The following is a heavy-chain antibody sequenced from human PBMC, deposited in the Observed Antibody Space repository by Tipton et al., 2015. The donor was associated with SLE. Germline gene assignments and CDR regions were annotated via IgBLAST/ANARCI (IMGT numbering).Heavy chain of an antibody. CDR2: ISSSSSTI. V-gene: IGHV3-48*01. Sequence: SLRLSCAASGFTFSSYSMNWVRQAPGKGLEWVSYISSSSSTIYYADSVKGRFTISRDNAKNSLYLQMNSLRAEDTAVYYCARTCSGEASGMDVWGQGTTVTVSS. CDR3: ARTCSGEASGMDV. J-gene: IGHJ6*02. CDR1: GFTFSSYS. D-gene: IGHD2-15*01.